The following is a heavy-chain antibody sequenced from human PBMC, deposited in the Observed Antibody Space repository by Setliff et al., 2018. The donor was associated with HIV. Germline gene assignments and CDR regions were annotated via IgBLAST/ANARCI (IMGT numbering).Heavy chain of an antibody. J-gene: IGHJ6*03. CDR2: INHSGST. D-gene: IGHD5-18*01. CDR3: ARAEGSYGPFYYYYYYMDV. V-gene: IGHV4-34*01. Sequence: KASETLSLTCAVYGGSFSGYYWSWIRQPPGKGLEWIGEINHSGSTNYNPSLKSRVTISVDTSKNQFSLKLTSVTAADTAVYYCARAEGSYGPFYYYYYYMDVWGKGTTVTVSS. CDR1: GGSFSGYY.